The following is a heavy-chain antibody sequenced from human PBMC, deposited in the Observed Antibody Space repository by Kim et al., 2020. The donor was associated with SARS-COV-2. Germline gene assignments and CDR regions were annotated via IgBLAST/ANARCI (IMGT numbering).Heavy chain of an antibody. J-gene: IGHJ4*02. CDR1: GFTFSSYA. Sequence: GGSLRLSCAASGFTFSSYAMSWVRQAPGKGLEWVSAISGSGGSTYYADSVKGRFTISRDNSKNTLYLQMNSLRAEDTAVYYCAKAQIRSIAARLDYWGQGTLVTVSS. CDR3: AKAQIRSIAARLDY. D-gene: IGHD6-6*01. CDR2: ISGSGGST. V-gene: IGHV3-23*01.